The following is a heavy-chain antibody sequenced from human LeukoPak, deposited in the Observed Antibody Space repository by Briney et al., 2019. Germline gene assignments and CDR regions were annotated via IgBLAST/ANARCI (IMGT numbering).Heavy chain of an antibody. V-gene: IGHV3-64*01. CDR2: ISSNGGST. D-gene: IGHD4-23*01. CDR3: ARDDESYGGNSGFVDY. Sequence: GGSLRLSCAASGFTFSSYAMHWVRQAPGKGLEYVSAISSNGGSTYYANSVKGRFTISRDNSKNTLYLQMGSLRAEDMAVYYCARDDESYGGNSGFVDYWGQGTLVTVSS. CDR1: GFTFSSYA. J-gene: IGHJ4*02.